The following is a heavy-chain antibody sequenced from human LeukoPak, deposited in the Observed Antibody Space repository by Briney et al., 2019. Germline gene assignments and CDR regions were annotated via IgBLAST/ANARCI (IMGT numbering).Heavy chain of an antibody. V-gene: IGHV1-24*01. CDR2: FDPEDGET. D-gene: IGHD6-19*01. Sequence: ASVKVSCKVSGYTLTELSMHWVRQAPGKGLEWVGGFDPEDGETIYAQKFQGRVTMTEDTSTDTAYMELSSLRSEDTAVYYCATFGCSSGWSHFDYWGQGTLVTVSS. CDR3: ATFGCSSGWSHFDY. CDR1: GYTLTELS. J-gene: IGHJ4*02.